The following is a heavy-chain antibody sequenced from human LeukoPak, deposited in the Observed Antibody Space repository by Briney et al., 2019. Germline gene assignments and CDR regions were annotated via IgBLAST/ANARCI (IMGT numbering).Heavy chain of an antibody. J-gene: IGHJ4*02. V-gene: IGHV4-59*01. Sequence: SETLSLTCTVSGGSISSYYWSWIRQPPGKGLEWIGYIYHTGSTNYNPSLKSRVTISVDPSKNQFSLKLSSVTAADTAVYYCARGILGCSGGSCYGGEFDYWGQGTLVTVSS. D-gene: IGHD2-15*01. CDR2: IYHTGST. CDR3: ARGILGCSGGSCYGGEFDY. CDR1: GGSISSYY.